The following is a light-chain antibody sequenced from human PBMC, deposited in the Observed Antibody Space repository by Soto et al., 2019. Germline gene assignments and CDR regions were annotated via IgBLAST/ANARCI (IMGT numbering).Light chain of an antibody. CDR2: WAS. CDR3: QQYYSLPLT. Sequence: VMTQSPDSLAASLGERATINCKSSQSVLYSSNNKNYLAWYQHNAGQPPKLLIYWASTREYWVPDRFSGSGSGTDFTLTINNLQAEDVAVYYCQQYYSLPLTFGGGTKVEI. V-gene: IGKV4-1*01. J-gene: IGKJ4*01. CDR1: QSVLYSSNNKNY.